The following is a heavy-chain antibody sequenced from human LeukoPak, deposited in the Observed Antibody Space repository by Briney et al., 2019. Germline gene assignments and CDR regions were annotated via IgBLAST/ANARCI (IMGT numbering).Heavy chain of an antibody. V-gene: IGHV3-11*04. CDR1: GFTFSDYY. CDR3: ARDRWTEGYFDY. J-gene: IGHJ4*02. CDR2: ISSSGSTI. Sequence: AGGSLRLSCAASGFTFSDYYMSWIRQAPGKGLEWVSYISSSGSTIYYADSVKGRFTISRDNAKNSLYLQMNSLRAEDTAVYHCARDRWTEGYFDYWGQGTLVTVSS. D-gene: IGHD4-23*01.